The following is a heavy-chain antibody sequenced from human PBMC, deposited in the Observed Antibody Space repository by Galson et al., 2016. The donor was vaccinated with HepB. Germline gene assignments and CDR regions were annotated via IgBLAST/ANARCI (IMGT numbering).Heavy chain of an antibody. Sequence: SLRLSCAGSGFTFSRYGMTWVRQAPGKGLEDISSISMSGNSRDYAESVKGRFTISRDNSRSMLFLQMNSLKTEDTAVYLCTTLSPAAASDYWGQGTLIIVSS. J-gene: IGHJ4*02. CDR2: ISMSGNSR. D-gene: IGHD6-13*01. CDR1: GFTFSRYG. V-gene: IGHV3-23*01. CDR3: TTLSPAAASDY.